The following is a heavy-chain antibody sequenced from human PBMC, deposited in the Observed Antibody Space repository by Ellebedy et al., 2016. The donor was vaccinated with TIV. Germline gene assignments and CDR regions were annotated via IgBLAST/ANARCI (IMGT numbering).Heavy chain of an antibody. Sequence: GESLKISCAASGFTFSSYSMNWVRQAPGKGLEWVSYISSSGSTIYYADSVKGRFTISRDNAKNSLYLQMNSLRAEDTAVYYCTTGSVEGYWGQGILVTVSS. CDR1: GFTFSSYS. CDR3: TTGSVEGY. J-gene: IGHJ4*02. D-gene: IGHD6-6*01. CDR2: ISSSGSTI. V-gene: IGHV3-48*01.